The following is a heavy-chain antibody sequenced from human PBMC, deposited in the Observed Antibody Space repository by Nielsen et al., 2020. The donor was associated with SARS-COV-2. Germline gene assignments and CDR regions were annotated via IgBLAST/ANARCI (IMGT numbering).Heavy chain of an antibody. CDR3: ARIYYDFWSGYYTGGYFDY. D-gene: IGHD3-3*01. Sequence: WIRQPPGKGLEWVSYISSSSSYTNYADSVKGRFTISRDNAKNSLYLQMNSLRAEDTAVYYCARIYYDFWSGYYTGGYFDYWGQGTLVTVS. V-gene: IGHV3-11*06. CDR2: ISSSSSYT. J-gene: IGHJ4*02.